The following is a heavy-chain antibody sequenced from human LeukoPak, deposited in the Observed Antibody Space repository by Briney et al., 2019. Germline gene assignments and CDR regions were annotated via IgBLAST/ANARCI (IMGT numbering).Heavy chain of an antibody. V-gene: IGHV4-34*01. D-gene: IGHD1-7*01. CDR2: ISHSGST. J-gene: IGHJ6*03. CDR1: GGSFSGYY. Sequence: TSETLSLTCAVYGGSFSGYYWSWMRQPPGKGLEWIGEISHSGSTNYNPSLKSRVTISVDTSKNQFSLKLSSVTAADTAVYYCARMGALPTGTTDYYYMDVWGKGTTVTVSS. CDR3: ARMGALPTGTTDYYYMDV.